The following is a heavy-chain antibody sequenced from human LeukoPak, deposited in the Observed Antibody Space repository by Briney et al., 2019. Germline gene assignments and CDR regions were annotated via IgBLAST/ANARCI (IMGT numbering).Heavy chain of an antibody. V-gene: IGHV3-64D*06. CDR3: VRGTGY. J-gene: IGHJ4*02. CDR1: GFTFSTYV. Sequence: PGGSLRLSCSVSGFTFSTYVMHLVRQAPGKGLEYVSAIISNGDNTYYADSVKGRFTISRDNSKNTLYLQMSSLRADDTAVYYCVRGTGYWGQGTLVTVSS. CDR2: IISNGDNT.